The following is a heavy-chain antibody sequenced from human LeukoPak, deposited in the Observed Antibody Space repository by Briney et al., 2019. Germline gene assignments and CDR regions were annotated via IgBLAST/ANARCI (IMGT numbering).Heavy chain of an antibody. CDR3: ARIMKRWLQSPLDY. D-gene: IGHD5-24*01. CDR2: ISYDGSNK. CDR1: GFTFSSYA. Sequence: GGSLRLSCAASGFTFSSYAMHWVRQAPGKGLEWVAVISYDGSNKYYADSVKGRFTISRDNSKNTLYLQMNSLRAEDTAVYYCARIMKRWLQSPLDYWGQGTLVTVSS. V-gene: IGHV3-30*04. J-gene: IGHJ4*02.